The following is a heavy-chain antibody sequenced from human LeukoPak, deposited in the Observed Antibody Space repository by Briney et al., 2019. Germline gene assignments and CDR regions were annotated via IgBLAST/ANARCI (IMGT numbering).Heavy chain of an antibody. V-gene: IGHV3-30*04. D-gene: IGHD1-26*01. CDR3: ARASGGSHFRRPYFDY. CDR2: ISYDGSNK. J-gene: IGHJ4*02. Sequence: GGSLRLSCAASGFTFSSYAMHWVRQAPGKGLEWVAVISYDGSNKYYADSVKGRFTISRDNSKNTLYLQMNSLRAEDTAVYYCARASGGSHFRRPYFDYWGQGTLVTVSS. CDR1: GFTFSSYA.